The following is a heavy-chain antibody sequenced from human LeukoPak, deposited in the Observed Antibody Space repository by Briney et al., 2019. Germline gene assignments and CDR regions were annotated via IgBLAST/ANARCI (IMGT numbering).Heavy chain of an antibody. D-gene: IGHD6-13*01. J-gene: IGHJ4*02. CDR1: GGSISSYY. CDR2: IYYSGST. V-gene: IGHV4-59*08. CDR3: ARHRGSSRMYDY. Sequence: PSETLSLTCTVSGGSISSYYWSWIRQPPGKGLEWIGYIYYSGSTNYNPSLKSRVTISVDTSKNQFSLKLSSVTAADTAVYYCARHRGSSRMYDYWGQGTLVTVSS.